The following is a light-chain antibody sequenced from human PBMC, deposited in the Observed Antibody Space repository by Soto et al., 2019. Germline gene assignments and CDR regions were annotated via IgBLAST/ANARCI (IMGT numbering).Light chain of an antibody. V-gene: IGKV1-8*01. CDR2: AAS. J-gene: IGKJ4*01. CDR1: QSIGTW. CDR3: QQYYSYPLT. Sequence: IKVTQSQSTLSASGGDRDNVTCRASQSIGTWLAWYQQKPGKAPKLLIYAASTLQSGVPSRFSGSGSGTDFTLTISCLQSEDFATYYCQQYYSYPLTFAVGTKVDIK.